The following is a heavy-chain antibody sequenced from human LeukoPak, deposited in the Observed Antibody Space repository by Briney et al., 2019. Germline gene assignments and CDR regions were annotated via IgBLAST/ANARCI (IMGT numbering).Heavy chain of an antibody. CDR1: GGSFSGYY. CDR2: VGHSGLT. CDR3: ARDGGPNNYWFDP. Sequence: SETLSLTCALYGGSFSGYYGLWVRQAPGKGREWLGEVGHSGLTNYKPSLKSRLTISLDMSKNQFSLRLTSVTAADTAVYYCARDGGPNNYWFDPWGQGTLVTVSS. V-gene: IGHV4-34*01. J-gene: IGHJ5*02. D-gene: IGHD4-23*01.